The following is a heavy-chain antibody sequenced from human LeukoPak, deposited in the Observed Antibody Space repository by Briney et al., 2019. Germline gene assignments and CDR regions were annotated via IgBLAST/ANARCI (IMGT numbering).Heavy chain of an antibody. V-gene: IGHV3-23*01. J-gene: IGHJ3*01. D-gene: IGHD2-15*01. Sequence: PGGSLRLSCAASGFTFSSHALSWVRQAPGKGLEWVSSLSGSGYNTYYADSVNGRFTISRDNSENTLSLQMGSLRAEDTARYYCASAGYCSGGSCKRGDFDVWGQGTMVTVSS. CDR2: LSGSGYNT. CDR3: ASAGYCSGGSCKRGDFDV. CDR1: GFTFSSHA.